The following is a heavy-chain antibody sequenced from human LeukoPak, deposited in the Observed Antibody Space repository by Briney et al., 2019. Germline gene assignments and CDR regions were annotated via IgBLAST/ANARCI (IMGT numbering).Heavy chain of an antibody. CDR1: GFTFSSYA. D-gene: IGHD3-22*01. CDR2: ITGGGGNT. CDR3: ARTYYCDSSGYCPFDY. J-gene: IGHJ4*02. Sequence: PGGSLRLSCAASGFTFSSYAMSWVRQAPGKGLEWVSGITGGGGNTYYADSVKGRFTISRDNAKNSLYLQMNSLRAEDTAVYYCARTYYCDSSGYCPFDYWGQGTLVTVSS. V-gene: IGHV3-23*01.